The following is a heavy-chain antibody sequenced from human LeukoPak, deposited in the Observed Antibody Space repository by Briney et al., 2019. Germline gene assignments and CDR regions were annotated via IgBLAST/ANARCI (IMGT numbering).Heavy chain of an antibody. CDR3: AREVFGRVFDY. Sequence: ASVKVSCKASGYTFTGYYMHWVRHAPGQGLEWMGWINPNSGGTSNAQKFQGRVTVTRDTSISTAYMELSSQRSDVTAVYYCAREVFGRVFDYWGQGTLVTVSS. V-gene: IGHV1-2*02. CDR2: INPNSGGT. D-gene: IGHD3-3*01. J-gene: IGHJ4*02. CDR1: GYTFTGYY.